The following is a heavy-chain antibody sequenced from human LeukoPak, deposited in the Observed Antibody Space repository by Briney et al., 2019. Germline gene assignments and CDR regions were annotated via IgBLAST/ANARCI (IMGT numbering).Heavy chain of an antibody. CDR3: AKGRWFGELLSFDY. Sequence: PGGSLRLSCAASGFTFSSYGMHWVRQAPGKGLEWVAFIRYDGSNKYYADSVKGRFTISRDNSKNTLYLQMNSLRAEDTAVYYCAKGRWFGELLSFDYWGQGTLVTVSS. CDR1: GFTFSSYG. D-gene: IGHD3-10*01. V-gene: IGHV3-30*02. J-gene: IGHJ4*02. CDR2: IRYDGSNK.